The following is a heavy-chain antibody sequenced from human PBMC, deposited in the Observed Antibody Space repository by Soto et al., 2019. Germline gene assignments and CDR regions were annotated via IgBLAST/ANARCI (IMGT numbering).Heavy chain of an antibody. V-gene: IGHV3-21*01. CDR3: AREGALKPFSS. CDR2: ISGTGVYI. Sequence: PGGSLRLSCVASGFTFSNYNMNWVRQAPGKGLEWVSHISGTGVYIHYADAVKGRFTISRDNAKSSVYRQMNSLRAEDTAVYYCAREGALKPFSSWGQGALVTVSS. CDR1: GFTFSNYN. J-gene: IGHJ5*02.